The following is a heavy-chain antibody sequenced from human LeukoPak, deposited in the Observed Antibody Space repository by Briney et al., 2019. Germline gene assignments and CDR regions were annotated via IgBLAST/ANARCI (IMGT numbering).Heavy chain of an antibody. D-gene: IGHD6-25*01. CDR1: VFTFSSYS. CDR3: ARTNPLEAAAFDI. Sequence: PGGSLRLSCAASVFTFSSYSMNWVRQAPGKGLEWVSSISSSSSYIYYADSVKGRFTISRDNAKNSLHLQMNSLRAEDTAVYYCARTNPLEAAAFDIWGQGTMVTVSS. CDR2: ISSSSSYI. V-gene: IGHV3-21*01. J-gene: IGHJ3*02.